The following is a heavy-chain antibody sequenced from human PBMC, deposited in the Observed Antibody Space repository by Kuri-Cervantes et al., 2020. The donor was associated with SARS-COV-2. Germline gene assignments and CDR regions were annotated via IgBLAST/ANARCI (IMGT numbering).Heavy chain of an antibody. D-gene: IGHD3-10*01. CDR2: IYYSGST. V-gene: IGHV4-59*12. Sequence: SETLSLTCTVSGGSISSYYWSWIRQPPGKGLEWIGYIYYSGSTNYNPSLKSRVTISVDTSKNQFSLKLSSGTAAGTAVYYCARGWFGGLGAIRPKKFDYWGQGTLVTVSS. J-gene: IGHJ4*02. CDR1: GGSISSYY. CDR3: ARGWFGGLGAIRPKKFDY.